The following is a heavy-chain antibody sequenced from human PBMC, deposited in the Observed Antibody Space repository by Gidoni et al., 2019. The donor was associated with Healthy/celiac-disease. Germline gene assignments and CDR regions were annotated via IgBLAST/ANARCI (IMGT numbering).Heavy chain of an antibody. D-gene: IGHD3-3*01. Sequence: QVQLQESGPGLVKPSENLSLTCTVSGYSISSGYYWGWIRQPPGKGLEWIGSIYHSGSTYYNPSLKSRVTISVDTSKNQFSLKLSSVTAADTAVYYCARDQGHYDFWSGYFWGNYFDYWGQGTLVTVSS. CDR2: IYHSGST. CDR1: GYSISSGYY. J-gene: IGHJ4*02. CDR3: ARDQGHYDFWSGYFWGNYFDY. V-gene: IGHV4-38-2*02.